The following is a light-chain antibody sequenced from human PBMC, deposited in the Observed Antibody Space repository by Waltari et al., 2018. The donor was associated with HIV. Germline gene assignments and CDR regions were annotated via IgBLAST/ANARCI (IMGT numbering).Light chain of an antibody. Sequence: RTTRSPSSLPASPGDRVTITCRPSQPIGNFLACYQHQPGNAPKPLIYGALTLQSGAASRICGSGSGTDLTLTISSLQSDDFAIYYCQQYHTSPPYTFGPGTKVE. CDR2: GAL. CDR3: QQYHTSPPYT. CDR1: QPIGNF. V-gene: IGKV1-8*01. J-gene: IGKJ2*01.